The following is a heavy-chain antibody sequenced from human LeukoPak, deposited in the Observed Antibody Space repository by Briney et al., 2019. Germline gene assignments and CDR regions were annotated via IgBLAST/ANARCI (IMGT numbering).Heavy chain of an antibody. CDR2: ISSSGSTI. CDR3: ATSIAVAGNGEFDY. Sequence: GGSLRLSCAASGFTFSDYYMNWIRQAPGKGLEWVSYISSSGSTIYYADSVKGRFTISRDNAKNSLYLQMNSLRAEDTAVYYCATSIAVAGNGEFDYWGQGTLVTVSS. J-gene: IGHJ4*02. D-gene: IGHD6-19*01. CDR1: GFTFSDYY. V-gene: IGHV3-11*01.